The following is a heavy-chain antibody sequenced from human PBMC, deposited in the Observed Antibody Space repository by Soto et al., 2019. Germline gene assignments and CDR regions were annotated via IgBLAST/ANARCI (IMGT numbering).Heavy chain of an antibody. Sequence: GGSLRLSCAASGFTFSHAWMRWVRHASGKGQEWVGRIKSKTDGGTTDYAAPVKGRFTISRDDSKNTLYLQMNSLKTEDTAVYYCTTDRPYYDILTGYFIDYWGQGT. V-gene: IGHV3-15*01. D-gene: IGHD3-9*01. J-gene: IGHJ4*02. CDR1: GFTFSHAW. CDR3: TTDRPYYDILTGYFIDY. CDR2: IKSKTDGGTT.